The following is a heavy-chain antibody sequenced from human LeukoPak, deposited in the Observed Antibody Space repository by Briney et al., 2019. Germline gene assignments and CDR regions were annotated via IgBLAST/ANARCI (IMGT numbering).Heavy chain of an antibody. CDR3: ARDEAFGQWLAPGDY. D-gene: IGHD6-19*01. V-gene: IGHV1-69*05. Sequence: ASVKVSCKASGGTFSSYAISWVRQAPGQGLEWMGRIIPIFGTANYAQKFQGRVTITTDESTSTAYMELSSQRSEDTAVYYCARDEAFGQWLAPGDYWGQGTLVTVSS. CDR2: IIPIFGTA. J-gene: IGHJ4*02. CDR1: GGTFSSYA.